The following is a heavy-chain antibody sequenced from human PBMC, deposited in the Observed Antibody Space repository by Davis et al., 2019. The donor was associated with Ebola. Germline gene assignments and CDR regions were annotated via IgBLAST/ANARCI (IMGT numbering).Heavy chain of an antibody. CDR2: VNRDGSQT. J-gene: IGHJ5*02. Sequence: PGGSLRLSCLASGFTLARYYMSWVRQAQGKGLEWVGTVNRDGSQTYYVDSVKGRFTMSRDNAKNSLHLEMNSLTVEDTAVYYCATDAWGGYDPWGQGTPVTVSS. CDR1: GFTLARYY. CDR3: ATDAWGGYDP. D-gene: IGHD1-26*01. V-gene: IGHV3-7*03.